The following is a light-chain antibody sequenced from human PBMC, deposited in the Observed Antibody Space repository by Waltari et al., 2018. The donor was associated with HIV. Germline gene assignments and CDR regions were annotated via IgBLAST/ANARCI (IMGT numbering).Light chain of an antibody. Sequence: QAVVTQEPSLTVSAGGTVTLTCASSTGAVTSGHCPYWFQRRPGQAPKTLIYDTTNRHSWKPARFSGSLLGGKAALTLSGAQFEDEADYFCLLSFNGVVVFGGGTTLTVL. CDR1: TGAVTSGHC. J-gene: IGLJ2*01. CDR3: LLSFNGVVV. V-gene: IGLV7-46*01. CDR2: DTT.